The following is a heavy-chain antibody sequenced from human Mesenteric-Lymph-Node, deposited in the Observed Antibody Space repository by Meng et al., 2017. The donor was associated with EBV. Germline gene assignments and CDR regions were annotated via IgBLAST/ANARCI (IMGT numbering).Heavy chain of an antibody. CDR3: TRALGDSTGF. J-gene: IGHJ4*02. CDR2: ISTSSSI. D-gene: IGHD3-16*01. CDR1: GFTFSSYG. V-gene: IGHV3-21*01. Sequence: EGELVGLGGGLVKPGESLILSCAAAGFTFSSYGMNWVRQAPGKGLEWVSSISTSSSIYYADSVRGRFTISRDNAKNSLYLQMNSLRAEDTAVYYCTRALGDSTGFWGQGTLVTVSS.